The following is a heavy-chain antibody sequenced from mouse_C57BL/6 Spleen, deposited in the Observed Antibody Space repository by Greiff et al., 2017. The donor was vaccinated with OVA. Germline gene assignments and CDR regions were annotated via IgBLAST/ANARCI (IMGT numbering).Heavy chain of an antibody. CDR3: ARRAYDYDWYFDV. CDR2: INPSNGGT. CDR1: GYTFTSYW. V-gene: IGHV1-53*01. D-gene: IGHD2-4*01. Sequence: VQLQQPGTELVKPGASVKLSCKASGYTFTSYWMHWVKQRPGQGLEWIGNINPSNGGTNYNEKFKSKAKLTVDKSSSTAYMQLSSLTSEDSAVYYCARRAYDYDWYFDVWGTGTTVTVSS. J-gene: IGHJ1*03.